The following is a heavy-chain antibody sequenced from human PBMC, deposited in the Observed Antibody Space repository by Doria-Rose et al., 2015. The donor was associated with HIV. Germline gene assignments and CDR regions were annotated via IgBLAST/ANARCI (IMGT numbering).Heavy chain of an antibody. CDR3: ARSFTMVQGVTNWFDP. J-gene: IGHJ5*02. Sequence: PGKGLEWIGEINHSGSTNYNLSLKSRVTISVDTSKNQFSLKLSSVTAADMAVYYCARSFTMVQGVTNWFDPWGQGTLVTVSS. V-gene: IGHV4-34*01. D-gene: IGHD3-10*01. CDR2: INHSGST.